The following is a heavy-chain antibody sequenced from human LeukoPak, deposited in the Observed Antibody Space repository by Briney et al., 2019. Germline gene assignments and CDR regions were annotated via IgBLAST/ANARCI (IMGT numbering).Heavy chain of an antibody. CDR2: ISASYGML. V-gene: IGHV3-11*01. J-gene: IGHJ4*02. CDR3: ARHMNLSACDS. D-gene: IGHD3/OR15-3a*01. CDR1: GFTFDDYY. Sequence: PGGSLRLSCAASGFTFDDYYMTLIRQAPGTGLEWITPISASYGMLSYADSVKGRVTVSRDNAKKSLCLQMNSLRAEDTAIYYCARHMNLSACDSWGQGTLVIVSS.